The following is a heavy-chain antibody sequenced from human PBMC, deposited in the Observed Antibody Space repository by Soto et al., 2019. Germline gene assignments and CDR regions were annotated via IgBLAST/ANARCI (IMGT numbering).Heavy chain of an antibody. V-gene: IGHV3-23*01. J-gene: IGHJ5*02. CDR2: ISGSDSRT. CDR1: GFTFSSAA. D-gene: IGHD4-4*01. Sequence: EVQLLESGGSLVQPGGSLRLSCAASGFTFSSAAMNWVRQAPGKGLEWVSIISGSDSRTYYAASVKGRFTISRDNTKNTLYLDMNSLRAEDTAVYYCAKSLDIHYKNWFDPWGQGTLVTVSS. CDR3: AKSLDIHYKNWFDP.